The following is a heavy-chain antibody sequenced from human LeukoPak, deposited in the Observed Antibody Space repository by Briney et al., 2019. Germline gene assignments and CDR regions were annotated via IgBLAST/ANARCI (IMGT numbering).Heavy chain of an antibody. V-gene: IGHV3-33*01. J-gene: IGHJ4*02. CDR2: IQSDGSKK. CDR3: ARDSCSSPTCLDY. Sequence: GGSLRLSCAASGFPFSNYGMHWVRQAPGKGLEWVAAIQSDGSKKYQADSVKGRFTISRDSPKNTLFLQMNSLRAEDTAVYYCARDSCSSPTCLDYWGQGTLVTVSS. D-gene: IGHD2-2*01. CDR1: GFPFSNYG.